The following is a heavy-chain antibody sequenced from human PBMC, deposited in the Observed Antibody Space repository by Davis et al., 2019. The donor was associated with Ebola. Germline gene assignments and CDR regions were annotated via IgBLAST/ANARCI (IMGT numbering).Heavy chain of an antibody. CDR1: GGSISTHYW. Sequence: TLSLTCTVSGGSISTHYWSWIRQPPGKALEWLALIYWDDDKRYSPSLKSRLSITKDTSKNQVVLTVTNMDHVDTATYYCAKFRSDDAFDVWGPGTMVTVSS. J-gene: IGHJ3*01. CDR2: IYWDDDK. V-gene: IGHV2-5*08. CDR3: AKFRSDDAFDV.